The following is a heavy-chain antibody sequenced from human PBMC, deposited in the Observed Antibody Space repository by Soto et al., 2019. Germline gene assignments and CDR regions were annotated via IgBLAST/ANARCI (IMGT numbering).Heavy chain of an antibody. CDR3: ASNVDTAMAPSGY. CDR2: IIPIFGTA. V-gene: IGHV1-69*13. Sequence: SVKVSCKASGGTFSSYAISWVRQAPGQGLEWMGGIIPIFGTANYAQKFQGRVTITADESTSTAYMELSSLRSEDTAVYYCASNVDTAMAPSGYWGQGTLVTVSS. D-gene: IGHD5-18*01. J-gene: IGHJ4*02. CDR1: GGTFSSYA.